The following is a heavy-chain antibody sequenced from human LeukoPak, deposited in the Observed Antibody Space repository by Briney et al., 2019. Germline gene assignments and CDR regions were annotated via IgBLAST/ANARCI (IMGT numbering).Heavy chain of an antibody. V-gene: IGHV3-21*01. CDR3: AREGQGAWYWFDL. CDR1: GFPSSAHT. D-gene: IGHD6-19*01. Sequence: GGSLRLSCEASGFPSSAHTMNWVRQAPGKGLEWVSSIDRSSSYIYYADSMKGRFSISRDNAKNSLYLQMSSLRAEDTAVYYCAREGQGAWYWFDLWGQGTLVTVSS. CDR2: IDRSSSYI. J-gene: IGHJ5*02.